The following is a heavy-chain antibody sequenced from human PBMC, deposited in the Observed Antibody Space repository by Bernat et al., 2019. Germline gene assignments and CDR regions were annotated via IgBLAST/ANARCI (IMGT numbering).Heavy chain of an antibody. V-gene: IGHV3-53*01. CDR1: GFTVSSNY. CDR3: AREGGWYGGFAAFDI. J-gene: IGHJ3*02. D-gene: IGHD6-19*01. Sequence: EVQLVESGGGLIQPGGSLRLSCAASGFTVSSNYMSWVRQAPGKGLEWVSVIYSGGSTYYADYVKGRFTISRDNSKNAPYLQMNSLRAEDTAVYYCAREGGWYGGFAAFDIWGQGTMVTVSS. CDR2: IYSGGST.